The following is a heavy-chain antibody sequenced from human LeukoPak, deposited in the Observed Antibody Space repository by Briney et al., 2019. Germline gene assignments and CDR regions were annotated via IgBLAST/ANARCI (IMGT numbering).Heavy chain of an antibody. D-gene: IGHD3-22*01. Sequence: ASVKVSCKASGYTFTSYGISWVRQAPVQGLEWMGWISAYNGNTNYAQKLQGRVTMTTDTSTSTAYMELRSLRSDDTAVYYCARGTDRLGMIVVIITPGAFDVWGQGTMVTVSS. CDR3: ARGTDRLGMIVVIITPGAFDV. CDR1: GYTFTSYG. CDR2: ISAYNGNT. J-gene: IGHJ3*01. V-gene: IGHV1-18*01.